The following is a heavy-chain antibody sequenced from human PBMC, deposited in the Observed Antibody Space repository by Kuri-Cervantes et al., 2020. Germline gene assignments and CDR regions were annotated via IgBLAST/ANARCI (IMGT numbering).Heavy chain of an antibody. CDR1: GCTFTGYY. V-gene: IGHV1-2*02. CDR3: ARVVRGVLHWYWYMDV. J-gene: IGHJ6*03. Sequence: ASVKVSYKASGCTFTGYYIHWVRQAPGQGLEWMGWINPNSGGTNYAQNFQGRVTMALDTSISTAYMEMSRLISDDTAVYYCARVVRGVLHWYWYMDVWGKGTTVTVSS. D-gene: IGHD3-10*02. CDR2: INPNSGGT.